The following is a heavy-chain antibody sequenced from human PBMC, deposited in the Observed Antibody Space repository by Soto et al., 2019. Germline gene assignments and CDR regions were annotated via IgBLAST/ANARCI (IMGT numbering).Heavy chain of an antibody. CDR2: IYYSGST. Sequence: QLQLQESGPGLVKPSETLSLTCTVSGGSINSNSYFWGWIRQPPGKGLEWIGSIYYSGSTYYNPSLKSRVTTFVVMSNNQFSLKLSSVTAADTAVYYCAIHVKYCSSINCSPLPDWFDPWGQGTLVTVSS. CDR3: AIHVKYCSSINCSPLPDWFDP. J-gene: IGHJ5*02. D-gene: IGHD2-2*01. V-gene: IGHV4-39*01. CDR1: GGSINSNSYF.